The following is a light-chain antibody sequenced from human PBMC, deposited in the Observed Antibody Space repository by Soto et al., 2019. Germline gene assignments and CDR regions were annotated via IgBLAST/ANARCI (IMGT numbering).Light chain of an antibody. V-gene: IGKV3-20*01. CDR1: QNLSSSY. J-gene: IGKJ1*01. Sequence: EIVMTQSPATLSVSPGERATFSCRASQNLSSSYLAWYQQKPGQAPRILIYAASSRATGIPDRFSGSGSGTDFSLTISRLEPEDFAVYYCQQYDTSPRTFGQGTKVDIK. CDR3: QQYDTSPRT. CDR2: AAS.